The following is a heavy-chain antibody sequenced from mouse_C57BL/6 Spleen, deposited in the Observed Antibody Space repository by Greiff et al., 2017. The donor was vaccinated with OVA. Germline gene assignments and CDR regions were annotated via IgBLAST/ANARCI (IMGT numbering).Heavy chain of an antibody. CDR2: IDPSDSYT. J-gene: IGHJ3*01. CDR3: APTAQATGFAY. CDR1: GYTFTSYW. Sequence: QVQLQQPGAELVKPGASVKLSCKASGYTFTSYWMQWVKQRPGQGLEWIGEIDPSDSYTNYNQKFKGKATLTVDTSSRTAYMQLSSLTSEDSAVYYCAPTAQATGFAYWGQGTLVTVSA. D-gene: IGHD3-2*02. V-gene: IGHV1-50*01.